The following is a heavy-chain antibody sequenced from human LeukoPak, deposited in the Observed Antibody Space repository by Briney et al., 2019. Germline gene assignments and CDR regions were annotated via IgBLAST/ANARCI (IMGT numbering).Heavy chain of an antibody. CDR3: ARGLGYSYGSFDY. Sequence: SETLSLTCTVSGGSISSGDYYWSWIRQPPGKGLEWIGYIYYSGSTNYNPSLKSRVTISVDTSKNQFSLKLSSVTAADTAVYYCARGLGYSYGSFDYWGQGTLVTVSS. J-gene: IGHJ4*02. CDR1: GGSISSGDYY. CDR2: IYYSGST. V-gene: IGHV4-30-4*08. D-gene: IGHD5-18*01.